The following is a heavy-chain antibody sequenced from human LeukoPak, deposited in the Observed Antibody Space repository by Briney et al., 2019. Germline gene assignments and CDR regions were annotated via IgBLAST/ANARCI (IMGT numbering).Heavy chain of an antibody. CDR3: AGVHSSGWYGPHSKFDY. Sequence: SETLSLTCTVSGGSISSSSYYWGWIRQPPGKGLEWIGSIYYSGSTYYNPSLKSRVTISVDTSKNQFSLKLSSVTAADTAVYYCAGVHSSGWYGPHSKFDYWGQGTLVTVSS. V-gene: IGHV4-39*01. D-gene: IGHD6-19*01. CDR2: IYYSGST. CDR1: GGSISSSSYY. J-gene: IGHJ4*02.